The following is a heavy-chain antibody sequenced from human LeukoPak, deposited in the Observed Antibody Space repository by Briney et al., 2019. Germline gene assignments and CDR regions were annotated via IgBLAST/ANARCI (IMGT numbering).Heavy chain of an antibody. Sequence: GGSLRLSCAASGFIFNNYAMNWFRQAPGKGLEWVSAISGSGGTTDYADSVKGRFTISRDNYKNTLYLQMNSLRAEDTAVYYCAKIGVSDYDFWSGHSFDYWGQGTLVTVSS. CDR3: AKIGVSDYDFWSGHSFDY. D-gene: IGHD3-3*01. V-gene: IGHV3-23*01. CDR1: GFIFNNYA. CDR2: ISGSGGTT. J-gene: IGHJ4*02.